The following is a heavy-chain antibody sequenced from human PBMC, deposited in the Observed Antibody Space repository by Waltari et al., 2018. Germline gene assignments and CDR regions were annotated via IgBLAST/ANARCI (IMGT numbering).Heavy chain of an antibody. CDR3: ARKLVTGYDAFDI. V-gene: IGHV3-48*04. J-gene: IGHJ3*02. CDR2: ISSSSSTI. CDR1: GFTFSSYS. D-gene: IGHD2-21*02. Sequence: EVQLVESGGGLVQPGGSLRLSCAASGFTFSSYSMNWVRQAPGKGLEWVSYISSSSSTIYYADSVKGRFTISRDNAKNSLYLQMNSLRAEDTAVYYCARKLVTGYDAFDIWGQGTMVTVSS.